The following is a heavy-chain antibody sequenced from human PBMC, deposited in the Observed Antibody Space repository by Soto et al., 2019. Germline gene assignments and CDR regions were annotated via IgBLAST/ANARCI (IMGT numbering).Heavy chain of an antibody. V-gene: IGHV3-30*04. CDR3: AREGVFGLVPISPPDY. Sequence: VQLVQSGGGVVQPGGSLRLSCAATGFQFGSYAMHWVRQAPGRGLEWVAHISYAGSQTYYGDSVKGRLTIARDNSENTLYLEMNSLRLQDTAVYYCAREGVFGLVPISPPDYWCQGVLV. D-gene: IGHD3-3*01. J-gene: IGHJ4*02. CDR1: GFQFGSYA. CDR2: ISYAGSQT.